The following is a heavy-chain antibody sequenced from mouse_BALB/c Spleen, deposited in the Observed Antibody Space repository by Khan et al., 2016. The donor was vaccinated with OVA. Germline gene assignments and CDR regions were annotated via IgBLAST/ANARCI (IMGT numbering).Heavy chain of an antibody. CDR1: GYSITSNYA. Sequence: EVQLQESGPGLVKPSQSLSLTCTVTGYSITSNYAWNWIRQFPGNKLEWMGYISYSGSTRYNPSLKSRISITRDTSKNQFFLQLNSVTTEDTATYYCARKNYYGYAVDDWGQGTSVTVSS. D-gene: IGHD1-1*01. V-gene: IGHV3-2*02. J-gene: IGHJ4*01. CDR2: ISYSGST. CDR3: ARKNYYGYAVDD.